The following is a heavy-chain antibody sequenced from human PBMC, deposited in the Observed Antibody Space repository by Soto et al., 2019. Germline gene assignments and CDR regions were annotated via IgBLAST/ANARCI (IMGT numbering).Heavy chain of an antibody. J-gene: IGHJ1*01. CDR3: ARDRVESGYPEYFQH. CDR2: ISSSSSTI. V-gene: IGHV3-48*01. CDR1: GFSLDEYG. Sequence: PGGSLRLSCAASGFSLDEYGMSWVRQAPGKGLEWVSYISSSSSTIYYADSVKGRFTISRDNSKNSLHLQMNSLRAEDTAVYYCARDRVESGYPEYFQHWGQGTLVTVSS. D-gene: IGHD3-22*01.